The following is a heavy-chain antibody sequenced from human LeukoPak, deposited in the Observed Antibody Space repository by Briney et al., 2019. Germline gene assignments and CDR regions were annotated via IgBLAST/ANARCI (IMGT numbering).Heavy chain of an antibody. CDR3: ARGCSPGTCSPFDY. D-gene: IGHD2-15*01. J-gene: IGHJ4*02. CDR1: GFTFNNYW. CDR2: IKQGGSEK. V-gene: IGHV3-7*02. Sequence: GGSLRLSCAASGFTFNNYWMNWVRQAPGKGLEWVAMIKQGGSEKYYVDSVKGRFTISRDNAKKSLYLQMNSLRAEDTAVYYCARGCSPGTCSPFDYWGQGTLVTASS.